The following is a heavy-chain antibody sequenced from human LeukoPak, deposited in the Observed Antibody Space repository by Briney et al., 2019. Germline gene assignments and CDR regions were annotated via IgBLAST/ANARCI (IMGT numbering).Heavy chain of an antibody. V-gene: IGHV1-2*02. Sequence: GASVRVSCKTSGFTFNDHYMHWLRQAPGQGLEWMGWIKPDSVATNYAQKFQGRFTMSRDMSISTVYMELTSLTSDDTAMYWCARDHDYGPGYWGQGTLVTVSA. CDR2: IKPDSVAT. CDR3: ARDHDYGPGY. J-gene: IGHJ4*02. CDR1: GFTFNDHY. D-gene: IGHD3-10*01.